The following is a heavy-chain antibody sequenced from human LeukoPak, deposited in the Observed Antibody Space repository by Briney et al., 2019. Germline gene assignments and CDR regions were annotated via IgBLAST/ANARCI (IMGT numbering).Heavy chain of an antibody. D-gene: IGHD4-23*01. CDR3: ASSFYGGNSPYYYYYYMDV. V-gene: IGHV1-69*05. CDR2: IIPIFGTA. J-gene: IGHJ6*03. CDR1: GGTFSSYA. Sequence: ASVKVSCKASGGTFSSYAISWVRQAPGQGLEWIGGIIPIFGTANYAQKFQGRVTITTYESTSTAYMELSSLRSEDTAVYYCASSFYGGNSPYYYYYYMDVWGKGTTVTVSS.